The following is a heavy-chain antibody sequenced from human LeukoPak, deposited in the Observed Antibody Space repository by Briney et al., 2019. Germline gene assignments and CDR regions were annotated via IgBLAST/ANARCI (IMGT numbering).Heavy chain of an antibody. CDR1: GGTFSSYA. J-gene: IGHJ5*02. Sequence: SVKVSCKASGGTFSSYAISWVRQAPGQGLEWMGGIIPIFGTANYAQKFQGRVTITADESTSTAYMELSSLRSEDTAVYYCARARAYCYGSGSHYNWFDPWGQGTLVTVSS. CDR2: IIPIFGTA. D-gene: IGHD3-10*01. V-gene: IGHV1-69*01. CDR3: ARARAYCYGSGSHYNWFDP.